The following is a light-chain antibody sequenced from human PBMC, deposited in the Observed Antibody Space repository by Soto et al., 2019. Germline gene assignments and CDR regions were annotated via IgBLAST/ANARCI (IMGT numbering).Light chain of an antibody. CDR2: GAS. Sequence: IVLTHSPFTLSLSPGERSTLSCRASQSVSSSYLAWYQQKPGQAPRLLIYGASSRATGIPDRFSGSESGKDFTITISRMEPEDFEVYYCKQYGRSPLNFGPGKKVDIK. CDR3: KQYGRSPLN. J-gene: IGKJ3*01. V-gene: IGKV3-20*01. CDR1: QSVSSSY.